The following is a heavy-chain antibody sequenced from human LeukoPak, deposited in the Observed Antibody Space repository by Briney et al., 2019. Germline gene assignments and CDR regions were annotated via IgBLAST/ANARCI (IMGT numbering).Heavy chain of an antibody. CDR2: ISGGGDAT. V-gene: IGHV3-23*01. CDR1: DFSFITYA. CDR3: TRQLITMVRGVITYNWFDP. D-gene: IGHD3-10*01. Sequence: GGSLRLSCAASDFSFITYAMSWVRQAPGKGLEWVSTISGGGDATYYADSVKGRFTISRDDSKNTAYLQMNSLKTEDTAVYYCTRQLITMVRGVITYNWFDPWGQGTLVTVSS. J-gene: IGHJ5*02.